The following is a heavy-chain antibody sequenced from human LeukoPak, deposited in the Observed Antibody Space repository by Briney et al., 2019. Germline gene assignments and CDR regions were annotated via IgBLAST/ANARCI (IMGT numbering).Heavy chain of an antibody. CDR3: AKDRAAWCGSYYCDAFDI. CDR2: LSGSGAGT. Sequence: GGSLRLSCAASGFTFSDYALGWVRQAPGRGLEWVATLSGSGAGTYYSDSVQGRFTISRDNSKRTLFLQMNSLRAEDTALYYCAKDRAAWCGSYYCDAFDIWGQGTMVTVSS. CDR1: GFTFSDYA. J-gene: IGHJ3*02. D-gene: IGHD1-26*01. V-gene: IGHV3-23*01.